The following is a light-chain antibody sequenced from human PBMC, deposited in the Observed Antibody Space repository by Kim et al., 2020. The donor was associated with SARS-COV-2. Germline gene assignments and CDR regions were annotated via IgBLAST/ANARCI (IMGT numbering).Light chain of an antibody. Sequence: SYELTQPPSVSVSPGQTASITCSGDKSGDKYACWYQQKPGQSPVLVIYQDSKRPSGIPERFSGSNSGNTATLTISGTQAMDEADYYCQAWDSSTEVFGGG. CDR2: QDS. J-gene: IGLJ3*02. V-gene: IGLV3-1*01. CDR1: KSGDKY. CDR3: QAWDSSTEV.